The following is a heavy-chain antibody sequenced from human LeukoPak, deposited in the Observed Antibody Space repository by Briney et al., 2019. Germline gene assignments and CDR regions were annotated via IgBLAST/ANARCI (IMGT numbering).Heavy chain of an antibody. CDR2: ISSSSSYI. V-gene: IGHV3-21*01. CDR1: GFTFSSYS. D-gene: IGHD2-2*03. CDR3: ARDLLDIVVVPAARHPRYYYYGMDV. J-gene: IGHJ6*04. Sequence: GGSLRLSCAASGFTFSSYSMNWVRKAPGKGLERVSSISSSSSYIYYADSVKGRFTISRDNAKNSLYLQMNSLRAEDTAVYYCARDLLDIVVVPAARHPRYYYYGMDVWGKGTTVTVSS.